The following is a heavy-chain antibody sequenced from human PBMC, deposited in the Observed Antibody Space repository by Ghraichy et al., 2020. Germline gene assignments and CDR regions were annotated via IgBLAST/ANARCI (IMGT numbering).Heavy chain of an antibody. CDR2: ISYDGSNK. D-gene: IGHD6-13*01. V-gene: IGHV3-30*18. CDR3: AKAFDSSSWYDYYYYYGMDV. CDR1: GFTFSSYG. Sequence: GGSLRLSCAASGFTFSSYGMHWVRQAPGKGLEWVAVISYDGSNKYYADSVKGRFTISRDNSKNTLYLQMNSLRAEDTAVYYCAKAFDSSSWYDYYYYYGMDVWGQGTTVTVSS. J-gene: IGHJ6*02.